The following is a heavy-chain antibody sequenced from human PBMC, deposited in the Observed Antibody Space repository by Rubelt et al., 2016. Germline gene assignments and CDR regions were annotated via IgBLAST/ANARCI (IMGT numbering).Heavy chain of an antibody. J-gene: IGHJ4*02. V-gene: IGHV4-39*01. CDR3: ARQRLYCSRTSCYDLDY. CDR1: GGSISSSSYY. D-gene: IGHD2-2*01. Sequence: QGEESGPGLVKPSETLSLTCSVSGGSISSSSYYWGWIRQPPGKGLEWIGTIYYSGTTYYNPSLKSRVTISVDTSKNQFSLKLTSVTAAGTAVYYCARQRLYCSRTSCYDLDYWGQGTLVTVSS. CDR2: IYYSGTT.